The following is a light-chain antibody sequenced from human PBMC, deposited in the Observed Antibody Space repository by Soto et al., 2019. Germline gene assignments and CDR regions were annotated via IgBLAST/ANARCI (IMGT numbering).Light chain of an antibody. V-gene: IGKV1-33*01. CDR1: QDISNY. CDR2: DAS. Sequence: DVQMTQSPSSLSASVGARVTITCQASQDISNYLNWYQQTPGKAPKIMSYDASNLETGVPSRFSGSGSGTEFTLTISSLQPDDFATYYCQHYNSYSEAFGQGTKVDIK. CDR3: QHYNSYSEA. J-gene: IGKJ1*01.